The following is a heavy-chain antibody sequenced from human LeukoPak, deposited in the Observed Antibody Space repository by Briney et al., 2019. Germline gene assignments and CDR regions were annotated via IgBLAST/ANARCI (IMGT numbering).Heavy chain of an antibody. CDR1: GFTFGDYA. D-gene: IGHD6-19*01. CDR3: ASSSGWYIESDY. V-gene: IGHV3-53*01. Sequence: GGSLRLSCTASGFTFGDYAMSWFRQAPGKGLEWVSVINSGGTTYYADSVKGRFTISRDNSKNTLYLEMSSLRAEDTAVYYCASSSGWYIESDYWGQGTLVTVSS. CDR2: INSGGTT. J-gene: IGHJ4*02.